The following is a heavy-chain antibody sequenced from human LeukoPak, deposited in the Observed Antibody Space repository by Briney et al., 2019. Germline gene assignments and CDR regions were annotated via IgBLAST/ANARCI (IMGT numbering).Heavy chain of an antibody. CDR1: GGSISSSSYY. Sequence: PSETLSLTCTVSGGSISSSSYYWGWIRQPPGKGLEWIVIIYYSGSTYYNPPLKSRLTIPVDTSKNQFSLKLSSVTATDTAVYYCARRGYCSSTSCYEYWFDPWGQGTLVTVSS. CDR2: IYYSGST. J-gene: IGHJ5*02. CDR3: ARRGYCSSTSCYEYWFDP. V-gene: IGHV4-39*01. D-gene: IGHD2-2*01.